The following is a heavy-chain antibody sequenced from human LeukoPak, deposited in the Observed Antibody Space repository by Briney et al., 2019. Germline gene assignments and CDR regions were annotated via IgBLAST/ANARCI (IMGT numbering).Heavy chain of an antibody. CDR2: IYPGDSDT. Sequence: GESLKISCKGFGYSFTSYWIGWVRQMPGKGLEWMGTIYPGDSDTRYSPSFQGQVTISADKSISTAYLQWTSLKASDTAMYYCARHGGRNTVTTDYWGQGTLVTVSS. D-gene: IGHD4-17*01. V-gene: IGHV5-51*01. CDR3: ARHGGRNTVTTDY. CDR1: GYSFTSYW. J-gene: IGHJ4*02.